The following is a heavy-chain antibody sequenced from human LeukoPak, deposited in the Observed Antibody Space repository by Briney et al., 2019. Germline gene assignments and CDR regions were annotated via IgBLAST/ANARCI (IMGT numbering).Heavy chain of an antibody. Sequence: GRSLRLSCAASGFTFSSYGMHWVRQAPGKGLEWVAVIWYDGSNKYYADSVKGRFTISRDNSKNTLYLQMNSLRAEDTAVYYCARPLYYYDSSGYYAEYFQHWGQGTLVTVSS. V-gene: IGHV3-33*01. CDR2: IWYDGSNK. CDR1: GFTFSSYG. D-gene: IGHD3-22*01. CDR3: ARPLYYYDSSGYYAEYFQH. J-gene: IGHJ1*01.